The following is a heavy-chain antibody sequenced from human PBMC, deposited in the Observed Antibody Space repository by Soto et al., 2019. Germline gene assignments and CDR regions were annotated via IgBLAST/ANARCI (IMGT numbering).Heavy chain of an antibody. V-gene: IGHV4-34*01. J-gene: IGHJ5*02. CDR2: ITHSGST. CDR3: ARLGRQQLVRINWFDL. CDR1: GGCFSSYY. Sequence: SETMSLTCAVCGGCFSSYYWCWIRQPPGKGLEWIGEITHSGSTNYNPSLKSRVAISVDTSKNQFSLKLSSVTAAETAVYYCARLGRQQLVRINWFDLWGQGTLVTVS. D-gene: IGHD6-13*01.